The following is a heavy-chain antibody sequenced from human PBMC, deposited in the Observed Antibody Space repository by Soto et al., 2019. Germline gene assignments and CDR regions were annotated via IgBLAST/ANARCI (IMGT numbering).Heavy chain of an antibody. CDR1: GGSFSAYS. D-gene: IGHD5-12*01. V-gene: IGHV4-34*01. J-gene: IGHJ3*02. CDR2: INHSGST. CDR3: ARTPYEFAFDI. Sequence: PSETLSLTCAVSGGSFSAYSWTWIRQPPGKGLEWIGEINHSGSTNYNPSLESRVTIPVDTSKNHLSLKLSSVTAADTAVYYCARTPYEFAFDIWGQGTMVTVSS.